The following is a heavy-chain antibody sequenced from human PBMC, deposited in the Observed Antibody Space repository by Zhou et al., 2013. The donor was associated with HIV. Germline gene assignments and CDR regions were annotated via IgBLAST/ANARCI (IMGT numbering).Heavy chain of an antibody. J-gene: IGHJ4*02. CDR3: ARPVKGNWGWFDY. Sequence: QVQLVQSGAEVKKPGSSVKVSCKATGGTFSTYGFAWVRQAPGQGLEWMGTFTPFLLLQQTTHRNYQDRLTITVDQSTSTIYMDLSGLRSEDTAVYYCARPVKGNWGWFDYWGPGNPGHRLL. CDR2: FTPFLLLQ. CDR1: GGTFSTYG. V-gene: IGHV1-69*11. D-gene: IGHD7-27*01.